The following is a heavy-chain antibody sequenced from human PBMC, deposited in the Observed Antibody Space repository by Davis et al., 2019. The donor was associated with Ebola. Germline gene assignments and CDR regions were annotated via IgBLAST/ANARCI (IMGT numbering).Heavy chain of an antibody. CDR3: ARAPGSVKDY. V-gene: IGHV4-34*01. J-gene: IGHJ4*02. Sequence: SETLSLTCAVYGGSFSGYYWSWIRQPPGKGLEWIGEIYHSGSTNYNPSLKSRVTISVDKSKNQFSLKLSSVTAADTAVYYCARAPGSVKDYWGQGTLVTVSS. CDR1: GGSFSGYY. D-gene: IGHD4-11*01. CDR2: IYHSGST.